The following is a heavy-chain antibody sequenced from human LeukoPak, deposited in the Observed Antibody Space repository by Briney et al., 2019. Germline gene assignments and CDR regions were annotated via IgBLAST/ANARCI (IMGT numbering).Heavy chain of an antibody. D-gene: IGHD5-12*01. CDR3: ASKIYPHSHYYYGMDV. J-gene: IGHJ6*02. V-gene: IGHV1-69*13. Sequence: SVKVSCKASGGTFSSYAISWVRQAPGQGLEWMGGIIPIFGTANYAQKFQGRVTIAADESTSTAYMELSSLRSEDTAVYYCASKIYPHSHYYYGMDVWGQGTTVTVSS. CDR2: IIPIFGTA. CDR1: GGTFSSYA.